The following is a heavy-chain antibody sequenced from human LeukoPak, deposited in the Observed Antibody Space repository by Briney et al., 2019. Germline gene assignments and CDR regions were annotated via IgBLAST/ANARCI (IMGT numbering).Heavy chain of an antibody. CDR3: ARDSRRELLHAFDI. D-gene: IGHD1-26*01. Sequence: PSETLSLTCTVSGGSISTNYWSWIRQPPGKGLEWIGYISYSGSTNYNPSLKSRVTISVDTSKNQFSLKLSSVTAADTAVYYCARDSRRELLHAFDIWGQGTMVTVSS. CDR1: GGSISTNY. J-gene: IGHJ3*02. V-gene: IGHV4-59*01. CDR2: ISYSGST.